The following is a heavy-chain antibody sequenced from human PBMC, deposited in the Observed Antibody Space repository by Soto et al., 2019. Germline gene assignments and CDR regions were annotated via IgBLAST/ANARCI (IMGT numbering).Heavy chain of an antibody. J-gene: IGHJ4*02. Sequence: EVHLLESGGGLVQPGGSLRLSCAASGFTFSSYAMSWVRQAPGKGLEWVSGITGSGDKRYYADSVKGRFTLSRDNSKNTLYLQMNSLRVEDTAVFYCAKDYGDFWDPLDYWGQGPLVTVSS. V-gene: IGHV3-23*01. CDR3: AKDYGDFWDPLDY. D-gene: IGHD4-17*01. CDR2: ITGSGDKR. CDR1: GFTFSSYA.